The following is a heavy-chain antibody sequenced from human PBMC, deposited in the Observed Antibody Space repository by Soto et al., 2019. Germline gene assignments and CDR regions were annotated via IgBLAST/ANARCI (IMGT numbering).Heavy chain of an antibody. Sequence: QVQWVKSGGGVVQPGRSLRLSCVGSGFTFSSYGIHWVRQAPGKGLEWVAVVSYDGSGTYYADSVKGRFTISRDNSKNTLYLQMNTMGVEDTAVYHFAIDAEAYVTVMGTIRSGYYYHGLDVW. J-gene: IGHJ6*01. V-gene: IGHV3-30*03. CDR2: VSYDGSGT. D-gene: IGHD1-1*01. CDR1: GFTFSSYG. CDR3: AIDAEAYVTVMGTIRSGYYYHGLDV.